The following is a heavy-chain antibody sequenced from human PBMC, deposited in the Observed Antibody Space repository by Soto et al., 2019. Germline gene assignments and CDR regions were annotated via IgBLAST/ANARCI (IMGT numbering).Heavy chain of an antibody. CDR2: TYSGGNT. V-gene: IGHV3-53*01. CDR1: GFTVSSNY. D-gene: IGHD3-16*01. Sequence: GGSLRLSCAASGFTVSSNYMSWVRQAAGKGLELVSFTYSGGNTDHADSVKGRFTPSRDNSKHTLYLQMNSLRAEDTAVYYCASAKRGGFDYWGQGTLVTVSS. CDR3: ASAKRGGFDY. J-gene: IGHJ4*02.